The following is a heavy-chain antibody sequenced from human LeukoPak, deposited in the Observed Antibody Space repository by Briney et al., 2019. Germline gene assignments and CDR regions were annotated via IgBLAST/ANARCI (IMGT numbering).Heavy chain of an antibody. J-gene: IGHJ4*02. Sequence: ASVKVSCKASGYTFTGYYMHWVRQAPGQGLEWMGWISAYNGNTNYAQKLQGRVTMTTDTSTSTAYMELRSLRSDDTAVYYCARLSDIVGAPYLDYWGQGTLVTVSS. D-gene: IGHD1-26*01. V-gene: IGHV1-18*04. CDR3: ARLSDIVGAPYLDY. CDR1: GYTFTGYY. CDR2: ISAYNGNT.